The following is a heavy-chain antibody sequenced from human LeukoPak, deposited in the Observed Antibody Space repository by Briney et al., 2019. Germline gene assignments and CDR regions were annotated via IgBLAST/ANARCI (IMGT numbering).Heavy chain of an antibody. V-gene: IGHV3-21*01. CDR3: AGGVGYSYGYEVPDY. Sequence: GGSLRLSCAASGFTFSSYSMNWVRQAPGKGLEWVSSISSSSSYIYYSDSAKGRFTISRDNAKNSLYLQMNSLRAEDTAVYYCAGGVGYSYGYEVPDYWGQGTLVTVSS. J-gene: IGHJ4*02. CDR2: ISSSSSYI. D-gene: IGHD5-18*01. CDR1: GFTFSSYS.